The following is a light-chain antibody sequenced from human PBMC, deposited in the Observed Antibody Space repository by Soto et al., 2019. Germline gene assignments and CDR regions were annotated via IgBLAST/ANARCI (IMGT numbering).Light chain of an antibody. CDR3: QQYGSSPS. J-gene: IGKJ1*01. V-gene: IGKV3-20*01. Sequence: EIVLTQSSGTLSLSPGERATLSCRASQSVSSSYLAWYQQKPGQAPRLLIYGASSRATGIPDRFSGSGSGTDFTLTISRLEPEDFAVYYCQQYGSSPSFGQGTKVDIK. CDR2: GAS. CDR1: QSVSSSY.